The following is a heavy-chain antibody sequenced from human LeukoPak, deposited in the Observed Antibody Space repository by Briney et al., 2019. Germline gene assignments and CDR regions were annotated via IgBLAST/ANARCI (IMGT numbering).Heavy chain of an antibody. J-gene: IGHJ6*04. CDR1: GCTFSSYG. V-gene: IGHV3-30*18. D-gene: IGHD6-13*01. CDR3: AKGAAADFYYYYYGMDV. Sequence: PGRALRLSCAACGCTFSSYGMHWVGQAPGRGLEGVAGISYDGSNKYYADSVKGRFTISRDNSKNTLFLQMNSLRAEDTAVYYCAKGAAADFYYYYYGMDVWGKGTTVTVSS. CDR2: ISYDGSNK.